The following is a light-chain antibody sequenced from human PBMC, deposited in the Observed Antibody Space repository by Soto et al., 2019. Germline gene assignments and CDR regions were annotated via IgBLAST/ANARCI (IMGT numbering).Light chain of an antibody. CDR3: QQYYSTPQT. CDR1: QSVLYSSNNKNY. Sequence: IVMTQSPDSLAVALVESATINCKSSQSVLYSSNNKNYLAWYQQKPGQPPKLLIYWASTRESGVPDRFSGSGSGTDFTLTISSLQAEDVAVYYCQQYYSTPQTFGQGTKVDIK. J-gene: IGKJ1*01. V-gene: IGKV4-1*01. CDR2: WAS.